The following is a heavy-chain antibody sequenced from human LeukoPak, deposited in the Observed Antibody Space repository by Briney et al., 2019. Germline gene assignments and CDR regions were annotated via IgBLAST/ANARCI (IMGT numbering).Heavy chain of an antibody. CDR1: AGSVINSS. Sequence: NPSETLSLTCSVSAGSVINSSWGWIRQPPGQGLEWIGSIYASGSTKYSASLNSRVTISVDRSQNQFSLRLTSVTAADTAVYYCAGLKQLAGLVWFDPLGQGTLVTVFS. J-gene: IGHJ5*02. D-gene: IGHD6-6*01. V-gene: IGHV4-4*09. CDR2: IYASGST. CDR3: AGLKQLAGLVWFDP.